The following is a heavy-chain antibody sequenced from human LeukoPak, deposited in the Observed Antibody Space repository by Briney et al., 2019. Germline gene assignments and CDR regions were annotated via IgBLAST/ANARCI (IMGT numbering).Heavy chain of an antibody. CDR1: GFTFSTYS. CDR2: ISSSSSTI. CDR3: ARVMVVRGVSPDY. D-gene: IGHD3-10*01. J-gene: IGHJ4*02. Sequence: RTGGSLRLSCAASGFTFSTYSMNWVRQAPGKGLEWVSYISSSSSTIYYADSVKGRFTISRDNSKNTLYLQMNSLRAEDTAVYYCARVMVVRGVSPDYWGQGTLVTVSS. V-gene: IGHV3-48*01.